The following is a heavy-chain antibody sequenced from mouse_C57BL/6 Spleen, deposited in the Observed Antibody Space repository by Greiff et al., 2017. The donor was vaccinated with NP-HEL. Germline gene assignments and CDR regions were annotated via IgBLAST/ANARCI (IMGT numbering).Heavy chain of an antibody. J-gene: IGHJ4*01. D-gene: IGHD4-1*01. Sequence: VQLKQSGPELVKPGASVKISCKASGYSFTDYNMNWVKQSNGKSLEWIGVINPNYGTTSYNQKFKGKATLTVDQSSSTAYMQLNSLTSEDSAVYYCAREEILTFYYAMDYWGQGTSVTVSS. CDR2: INPNYGTT. CDR3: AREEILTFYYAMDY. CDR1: GYSFTDYN. V-gene: IGHV1-39*01.